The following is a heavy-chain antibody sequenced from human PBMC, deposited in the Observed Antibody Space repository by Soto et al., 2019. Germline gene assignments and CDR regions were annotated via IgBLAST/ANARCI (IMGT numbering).Heavy chain of an antibody. CDR3: ARGVGLVPAARVVTATPSWFDP. D-gene: IGHD2-21*02. CDR1: GGSISSSNW. Sequence: QVQLQESGPGLVKPSGTLSLTCALSGGSISSSNWWSWVRQPPGKGLEWIGEIYHSGSTNYNPSLKSRVTISVDKSKNQFSLKLSSVTAADTAVYYCARGVGLVPAARVVTATPSWFDPWGQGTLVTVSS. J-gene: IGHJ5*02. CDR2: IYHSGST. V-gene: IGHV4-4*02.